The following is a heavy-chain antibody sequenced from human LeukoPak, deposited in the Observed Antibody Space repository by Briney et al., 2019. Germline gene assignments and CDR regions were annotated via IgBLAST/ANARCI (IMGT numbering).Heavy chain of an antibody. V-gene: IGHV3-33*01. CDR3: ARDKYYSDGSGSYGMDV. J-gene: IGHJ6*02. Sequence: GGSLRLSCTASGFIFSTYAMHWLRHAPGKALKCLAVIWHDGSIRYYGASVKCRFTISRDISKNTLFLQIISLRAEDTAVYYCARDKYYSDGSGSYGMDVWGQGATVTVSS. CDR2: IWHDGSIR. CDR1: GFIFSTYA. D-gene: IGHD3-16*01.